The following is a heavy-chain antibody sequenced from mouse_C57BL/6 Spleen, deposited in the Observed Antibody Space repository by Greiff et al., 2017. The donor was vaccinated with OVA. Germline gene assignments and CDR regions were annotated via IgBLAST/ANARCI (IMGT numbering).Heavy chain of an antibody. V-gene: IGHV2-9-1*01. Sequence: VHLVESGPGLVAPSQSLSITCTVSGFSLTSYAISWVRQPPGKGLEWLGVIWTGGGTNYNSALKSRLSISKDNSKSQVFLKMNSLQTDDTARYYCARRYDYEGYAMDYWGQGTSVTVSS. CDR3: ARRYDYEGYAMDY. J-gene: IGHJ4*01. CDR2: IWTGGGT. CDR1: GFSLTSYA. D-gene: IGHD2-4*01.